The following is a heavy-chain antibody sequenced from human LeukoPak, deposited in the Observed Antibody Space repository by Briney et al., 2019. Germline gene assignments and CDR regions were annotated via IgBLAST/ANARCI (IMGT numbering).Heavy chain of an antibody. CDR1: GFTFSNYN. J-gene: IGHJ4*02. CDR2: ISTSSSTI. V-gene: IGHV3-48*01. CDR3: AKWPGGDSSGYYFDY. D-gene: IGHD3-22*01. Sequence: GGSLRLSCAASGFTFSNYNMYWVRQAPGKGLEWVSYISTSSSTIYYADSVKGRFTISRDNSKNTLYLQMNSLRAEDTAVYYCAKWPGGDSSGYYFDYWGQGTLVTVSS.